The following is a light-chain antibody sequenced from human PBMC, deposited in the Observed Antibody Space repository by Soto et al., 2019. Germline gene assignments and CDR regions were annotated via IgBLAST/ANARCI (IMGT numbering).Light chain of an antibody. CDR1: QSVDIY. J-gene: IGKJ4*01. V-gene: IGKV3-11*01. Sequence: EVVLTQSPATLSLSPGERATLSCRASQSVDIYLAWYQQKPGQAPRLLIYDASNRATGIPARFSGSGSGTDFTLTISSLEPEDFALYYCQQRKVWPPLTFGGGTKVEIK. CDR2: DAS. CDR3: QQRKVWPPLT.